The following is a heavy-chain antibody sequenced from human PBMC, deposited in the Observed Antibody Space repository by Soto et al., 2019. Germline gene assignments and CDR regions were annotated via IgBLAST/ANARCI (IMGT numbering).Heavy chain of an antibody. CDR3: ARELPYYVSSDSYLDY. CDR2: TYYRSKWYN. D-gene: IGHD3-16*01. J-gene: IGHJ4*02. CDR1: GDSVSDNSAA. V-gene: IGHV6-1*01. Sequence: SQTLTLTCAISGDSVSDNSAAWNWIRQSPSRGLEWLGRTYYRSKWYNDYAVSVKSRITVTPDTSKNQFSMHLNSVTPEDTAVYYCARELPYYVSSDSYLDYWGQGAQRTVS.